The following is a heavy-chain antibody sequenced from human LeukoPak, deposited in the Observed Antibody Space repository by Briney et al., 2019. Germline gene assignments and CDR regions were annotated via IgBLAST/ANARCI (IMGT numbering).Heavy chain of an antibody. CDR3: IPFTFGGVMTS. CDR2: IYYSGST. V-gene: IGHV4-39*07. D-gene: IGHD3-16*01. Sequence: SETLSLTCTVSGGSISSSSYYWGWIRQPPGKGLEWIGSIYYSGSTYYNPSLKSRVTISVDTSRNQFSLKLSSVTAADTAVYYCIPFTFGGVMTSWGQGTLVTVSS. J-gene: IGHJ5*02. CDR1: GGSISSSSYY.